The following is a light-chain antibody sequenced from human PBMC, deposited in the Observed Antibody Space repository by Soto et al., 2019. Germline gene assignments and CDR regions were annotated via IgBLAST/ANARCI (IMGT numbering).Light chain of an antibody. Sequence: QSALTQPASVSGSPGQSITISCTGTSSDIGEYNYVSWYQQHPGKAPKLMIYEVRNRPSGISFRFSGSKSGNTASLTISGLQAEDEADYYCSSYTSKSSLIFGGGTKVTVL. CDR1: SSDIGEYNY. CDR2: EVR. J-gene: IGLJ2*01. V-gene: IGLV2-14*01. CDR3: SSYTSKSSLI.